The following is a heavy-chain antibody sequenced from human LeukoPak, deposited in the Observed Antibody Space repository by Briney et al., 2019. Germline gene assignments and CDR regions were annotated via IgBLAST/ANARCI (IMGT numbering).Heavy chain of an antibody. V-gene: IGHV4-34*01. J-gene: IGHJ5*02. CDR3: ARDSPGYSYGYDGSYL. CDR2: INHSGST. Sequence: PSETLSLTCAVYGGSFSGYYWSWIRQPPGKGLEWIGEINHSGSTNYNPSLKSRVTISVDTPKNQFSLKLSSVTAADTAVYYCARDSPGYSYGYDGSYLWGQGTLVTVSS. D-gene: IGHD5-18*01. CDR1: GGSFSGYY.